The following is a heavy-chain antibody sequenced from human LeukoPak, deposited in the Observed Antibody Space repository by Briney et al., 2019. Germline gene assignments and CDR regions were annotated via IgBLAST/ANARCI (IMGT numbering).Heavy chain of an antibody. J-gene: IGHJ6*03. Sequence: GASVKVSCKASGGTFSSYAISWVRQAPGQGLEWMGIINPSGGSTSYAQKLQGRVTMTTDTSTSTAYMELRSLRSDDTAVYYCARERGSCYSGFCYYYYMDVWGKGTTVTISS. CDR3: ARERGSCYSGFCYYYYMDV. D-gene: IGHD2-15*01. CDR2: INPSGGST. CDR1: GGTFSSYA. V-gene: IGHV1-46*01.